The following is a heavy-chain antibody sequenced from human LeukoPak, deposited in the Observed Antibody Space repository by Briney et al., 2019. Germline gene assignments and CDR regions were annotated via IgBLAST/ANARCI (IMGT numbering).Heavy chain of an antibody. CDR1: GFTFNSYG. V-gene: IGHV3-33*01. Sequence: GGSLRLSCAASGFTFNSYGMHWVRQAPGKGLEWVAVMWYDGSNKYYADSVKGRFTITRDDSKNTLYLQMNSLRAEDTAMYYCARGLPPVMKYYFDYWGQGTLVTVSS. CDR3: ARGLPPVMKYYFDY. CDR2: MWYDGSNK. J-gene: IGHJ4*02. D-gene: IGHD4-11*01.